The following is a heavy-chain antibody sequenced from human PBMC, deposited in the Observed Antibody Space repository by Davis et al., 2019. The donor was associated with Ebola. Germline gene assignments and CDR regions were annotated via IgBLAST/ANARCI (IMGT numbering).Heavy chain of an antibody. CDR2: INHSGST. D-gene: IGHD1-14*01. CDR3: AREPRT. J-gene: IGHJ4*02. Sequence: MPSETLSLTCAVYGGSFSGYYWSWIRQPPGKGLEWIGEINHSGSTNYNPSLKSRVTISVDTSKNQFSLKLSSVTAADTAVYYCAREPRTWGQGTLVTVSS. V-gene: IGHV4-34*01. CDR1: GGSFSGYY.